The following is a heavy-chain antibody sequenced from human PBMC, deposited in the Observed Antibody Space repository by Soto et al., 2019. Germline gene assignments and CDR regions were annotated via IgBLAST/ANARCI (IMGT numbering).Heavy chain of an antibody. CDR2: ISGSGGST. J-gene: IGHJ6*03. Sequence: EVQLLESGGGLVQPGGSLRLSCAASGFTFSSYAMSWVRQAPGKGLEWVSAISGSGGSTYYADSVKGRFTISRDNSKNTLYLQMNSLRAEDTAVYYCAKTYCSGGSCYSDLGPRYYYMDVWGKGTTVTVSS. D-gene: IGHD2-15*01. V-gene: IGHV3-23*01. CDR1: GFTFSSYA. CDR3: AKTYCSGGSCYSDLGPRYYYMDV.